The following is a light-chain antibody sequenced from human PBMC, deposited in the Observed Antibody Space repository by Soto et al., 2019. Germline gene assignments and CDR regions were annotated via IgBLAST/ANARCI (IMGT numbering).Light chain of an antibody. CDR1: SSDVGGYNY. CDR2: EVS. Sequence: QSALTQPPSASGSPGQSVTISCTGTSSDVGGYNYVSCYQQHPGKAPKLMIYEVSKRPSGVPDRFSGSKSGNTASLTVSGLQVEDEADYYCSSYAGSNNSLYVFGTGTKLTVL. CDR3: SSYAGSNNSLYV. J-gene: IGLJ1*01. V-gene: IGLV2-8*01.